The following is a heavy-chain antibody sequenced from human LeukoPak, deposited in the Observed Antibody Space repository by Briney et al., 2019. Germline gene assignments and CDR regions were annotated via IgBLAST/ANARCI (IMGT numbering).Heavy chain of an antibody. Sequence: GGSLRLSCAASGFNVNSYYMSWVRQAPGRGLEWVSALSSGDNTHYADSVNGRFTISRDNSKNTLYLQLNSLRAEDTAVYYCAGNVIAVAGLGYWGQGTLVTVSS. CDR3: AGNVIAVAGLGY. CDR1: GFNVNSYY. J-gene: IGHJ4*02. V-gene: IGHV3-53*01. D-gene: IGHD6-19*01. CDR2: LSSGDNT.